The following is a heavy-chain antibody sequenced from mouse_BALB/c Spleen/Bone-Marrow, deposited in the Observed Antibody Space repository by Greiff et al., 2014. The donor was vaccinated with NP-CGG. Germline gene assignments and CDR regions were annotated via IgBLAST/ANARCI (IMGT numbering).Heavy chain of an antibody. CDR1: GYAFSNSW. CDR3: ARSAYYGTNYGVMDY. D-gene: IGHD1-1*01. Sequence: QVQLKESGPELVKPGASVKISCKASGYAFSNSWMNWVKQRPGQGLEWIGRIYPGDGDTNYNGKFKGKATLTADKSSSTAYMQLSSLTSVDSSVYFCARSAYYGTNYGVMDYWGQGTSVTVSS. CDR2: IYPGDGDT. J-gene: IGHJ4*01. V-gene: IGHV1-82*01.